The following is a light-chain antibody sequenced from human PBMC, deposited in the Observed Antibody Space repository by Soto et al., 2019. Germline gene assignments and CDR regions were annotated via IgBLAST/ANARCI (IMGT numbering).Light chain of an antibody. V-gene: IGKV1-39*01. CDR3: QQTYSRPIT. CDR1: QTVSSY. Sequence: DIELTQSPSSLPAPVGDTFTIRCRASQTVSSYLNWYQQKVGQAPRLLIYFISRLQTGVPSRFSGSGSGRDFTLTITSPQPEDSATYYCQQTYSRPITFGQGTRLEIK. CDR2: FIS. J-gene: IGKJ5*01.